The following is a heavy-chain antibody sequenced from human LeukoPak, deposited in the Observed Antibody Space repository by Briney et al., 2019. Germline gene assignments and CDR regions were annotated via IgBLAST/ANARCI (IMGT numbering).Heavy chain of an antibody. J-gene: IGHJ6*03. D-gene: IGHD2-8*02. CDR1: GFSFNSYN. Sequence: PGGSLRLSCAASGFSFNSYNMNWVRQAPGKGVEWISYITSDSSTIYYADSVKGRFTISRDNAESSLYLQMNSLRDEDTAVYYCARGPLLGYYYYHMDVWGEGTTVTVSS. V-gene: IGHV3-48*02. CDR2: ITSDSSTI. CDR3: ARGPLLGYYYYHMDV.